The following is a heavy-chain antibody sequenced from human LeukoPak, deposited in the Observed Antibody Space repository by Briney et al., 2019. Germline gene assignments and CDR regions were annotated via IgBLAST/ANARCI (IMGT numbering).Heavy chain of an antibody. V-gene: IGHV1-3*01. CDR3: ARVRYCSGGSCPLPDY. CDR2: INAGNGNT. D-gene: IGHD2-15*01. Sequence: ASVKVSCKASGYTFTSYAMHWVRQASGQRLEWMGWINAGNGNTKYSQKFQGRVTITRDTSASTAYMELSSLRSEDTAVYYCARVRYCSGGSCPLPDYWGQGTLVTVSS. J-gene: IGHJ4*02. CDR1: GYTFTSYA.